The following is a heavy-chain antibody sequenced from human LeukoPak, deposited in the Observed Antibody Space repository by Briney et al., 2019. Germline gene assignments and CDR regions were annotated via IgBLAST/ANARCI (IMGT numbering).Heavy chain of an antibody. D-gene: IGHD1-7*01. CDR2: ISGSGGST. V-gene: IGHV3-23*01. J-gene: IGHJ6*03. CDR3: AKRRGLELYMDV. CDR1: GFSFSNYE. Sequence: GGSLRLSCVASGFSFSNYEMNWVRQAPGKGLEWVSAISGSGGSTYYADSVKGRFTISRDNSKNTLYLQMNSLRAEDTAVYYCAKRRGLELYMDVWGKGTTVTVSS.